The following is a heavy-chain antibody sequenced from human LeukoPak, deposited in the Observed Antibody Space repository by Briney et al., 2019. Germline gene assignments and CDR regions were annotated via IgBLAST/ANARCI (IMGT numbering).Heavy chain of an antibody. V-gene: IGHV1-2*02. J-gene: IGHJ2*01. Sequence: EASVKVSCKASGYIFTGYYMHWVRQAPGQGLEWMGWIKPNSGDTKYAKKFEGRVTMTRDTSISTAYMEANSLTSDDTAVYYCARDRCSDGGCHFWYFDLWGRGTLVTVSS. D-gene: IGHD2-15*01. CDR2: IKPNSGDT. CDR3: ARDRCSDGGCHFWYFDL. CDR1: GYIFTGYY.